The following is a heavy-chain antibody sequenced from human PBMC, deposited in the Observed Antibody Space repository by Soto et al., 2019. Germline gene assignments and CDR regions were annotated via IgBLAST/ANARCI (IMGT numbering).Heavy chain of an antibody. CDR1: GGSFSGYY. Sequence: SETLSLTCALYGGSFSGYYWSWIRQPPGKGLEWIGEINHSGSTNYNPSLKSRVTISVDTSKNQFSLKLSSVTAADTAVYYCARGRIVVVPAAMRNWFDPWGQGTLVTVSS. CDR2: INHSGST. CDR3: ARGRIVVVPAAMRNWFDP. V-gene: IGHV4-34*01. J-gene: IGHJ5*02. D-gene: IGHD2-2*01.